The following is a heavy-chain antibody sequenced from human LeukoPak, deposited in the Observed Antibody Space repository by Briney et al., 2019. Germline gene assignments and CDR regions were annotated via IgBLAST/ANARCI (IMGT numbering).Heavy chain of an antibody. V-gene: IGHV3-23*01. J-gene: IGHJ4*02. CDR1: GFTFSSYA. CDR3: GKDRGIFGVEAAAGLDY. D-gene: IGHD6-13*01. CDR2: ISGSGGST. Sequence: GGSLRLSCAASGFTFSSYAMSWVRQAPGKGLEWVSAISGSGGSTYYADSVKGRFTISRDNAKNSLYLQMNSLRVEDTALYYCGKDRGIFGVEAAAGLDYWGQGTLVTVSS.